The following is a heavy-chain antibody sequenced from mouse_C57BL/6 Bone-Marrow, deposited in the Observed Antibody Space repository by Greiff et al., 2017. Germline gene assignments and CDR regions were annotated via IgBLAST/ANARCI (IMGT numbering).Heavy chain of an antibody. V-gene: IGHV14-4*01. D-gene: IGHD6-1*01. CDR1: GFTIKDYY. Sequence: VHVKQSGAELVRPGASVKMSCTASGFTIKDYYMHWVKQRPEQGLAWIGWIDPENSDTEYASKFQGQATITADTSSNTAYMQLSSLTSEDAAVYCGGTATSGESFDVWGAGTTVTVSS. CDR3: GTATSGESFDV. J-gene: IGHJ1*01. CDR2: IDPENSDT.